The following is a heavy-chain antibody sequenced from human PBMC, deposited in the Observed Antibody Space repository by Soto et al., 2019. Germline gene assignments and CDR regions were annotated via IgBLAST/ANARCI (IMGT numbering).Heavy chain of an antibody. Sequence: PSEPLSLTCTVSAGSISSYYWSWIRKPPGKGMEWIGYIYSSGSTNYNPSLKSRVTISVDTSKYQFSLKLSSVTAADTAVYYCARVAGYCSGCSCYFDYWGQGTLLTVSS. D-gene: IGHD2-15*01. CDR3: ARVAGYCSGCSCYFDY. V-gene: IGHV4-59*01. CDR1: AGSISSYY. J-gene: IGHJ4*02. CDR2: IYSSGST.